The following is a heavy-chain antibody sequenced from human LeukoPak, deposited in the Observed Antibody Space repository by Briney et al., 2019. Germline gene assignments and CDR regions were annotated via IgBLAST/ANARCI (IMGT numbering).Heavy chain of an antibody. CDR2: ISYDGSDK. CDR3: ARDLQVDIAAAGTGY. D-gene: IGHD6-13*01. J-gene: IGHJ4*02. Sequence: SGGSLRLSCAASGFTFSSYAMHWVRQAPGKGLEWVAFISYDGSDKYYADSVKGRFTISRDNSKNTLYLQMNSLRAEDTAVYYCARDLQVDIAAAGTGYWGQGTLVTVSS. V-gene: IGHV3-30-3*01. CDR1: GFTFSSYA.